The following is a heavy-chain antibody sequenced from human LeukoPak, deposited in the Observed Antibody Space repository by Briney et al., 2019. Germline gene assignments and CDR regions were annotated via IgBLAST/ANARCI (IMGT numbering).Heavy chain of an antibody. V-gene: IGHV4-34*01. CDR1: GGSFSGYY. CDR2: INHSGST. J-gene: IGHJ6*03. D-gene: IGHD2/OR15-2a*01. Sequence: PSETLSLTCAVYGGSFSGYYWSWIRQPPGKGLEWIGEINHSGSTNYNPSLKSRVTISVDTSKNQFSLKLSSVTAADTAVYYCARLPTTVYYYYYMDVWGKGTTVTISS. CDR3: ARLPTTVYYYYYMDV.